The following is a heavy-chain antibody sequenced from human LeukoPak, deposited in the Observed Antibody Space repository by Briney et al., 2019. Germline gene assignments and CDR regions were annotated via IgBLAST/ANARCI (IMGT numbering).Heavy chain of an antibody. D-gene: IGHD3-10*01. CDR3: ARGHYGSGSYRAFDI. CDR1: GGSLSGFY. CDR2: INQSGST. J-gene: IGHJ3*02. Sequence: SETLSLTCAVYGGSLSGFYWSWIRQSPGKGLEWIGEINQSGSTNYNPSLKSRVTISVDTSKNQFSLKLSSVTAADTAVYYCARGHYGSGSYRAFDIWGQGTMVTVSS. V-gene: IGHV4-34*01.